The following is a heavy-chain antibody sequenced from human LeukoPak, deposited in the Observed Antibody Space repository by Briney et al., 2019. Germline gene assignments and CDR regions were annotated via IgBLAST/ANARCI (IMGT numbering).Heavy chain of an antibody. CDR1: GFTFSSYA. Sequence: GGSLRLSCAASGFTFSSYAMHWVRQAPGKGLEYVSAISSNGGSTYYANSAKGRFTISRDNSKNTLYLQMCSLRAEDIAVYYCRRSMSGAYYYDISGSFDIWGQRTMVTVSS. D-gene: IGHD3-22*01. V-gene: IGHV3-64*01. CDR2: ISSNGGST. CDR3: RRSMSGAYYYDISGSFDI. J-gene: IGHJ3*02.